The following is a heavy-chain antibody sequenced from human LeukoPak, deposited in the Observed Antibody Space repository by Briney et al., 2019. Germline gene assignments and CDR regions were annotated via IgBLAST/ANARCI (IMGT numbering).Heavy chain of an antibody. V-gene: IGHV1-8*01. Sequence: ASVTVSCKASGYTFTSYDINWVRQAPGQGLEWMGWMNPNSGNTDYAQKFQGRVTMTRTTSISTAYMELSSLRSEDTAVYYCARYFYDSSGYYYDYWGQGTLVTVSS. CDR1: GYTFTSYD. CDR3: ARYFYDSSGYYYDY. D-gene: IGHD3-22*01. J-gene: IGHJ4*02. CDR2: MNPNSGNT.